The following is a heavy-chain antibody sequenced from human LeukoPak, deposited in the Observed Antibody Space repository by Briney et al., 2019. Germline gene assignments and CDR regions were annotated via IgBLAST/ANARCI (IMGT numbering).Heavy chain of an antibody. Sequence: PETLSLTCAVSGGSISSSLYHWGWIRQPPGKGLEWIGNIYYTGTTNYSPSLKSRLTLSIDTSRSQFSLKLTSVTAADTAVYYCARRGGDFHTGVVFDNWGQGSLVTVSS. CDR1: GGSISSSLYH. CDR2: IYYTGTT. CDR3: ARRGGDFHTGVVFDN. D-gene: IGHD3-16*01. J-gene: IGHJ4*02. V-gene: IGHV4-39*07.